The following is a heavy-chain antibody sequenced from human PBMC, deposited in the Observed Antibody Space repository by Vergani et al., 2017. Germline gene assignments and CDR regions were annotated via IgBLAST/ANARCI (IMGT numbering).Heavy chain of an antibody. D-gene: IGHD2-2*01. Sequence: QVQLVQSGAEVKKPGASVKVSCKASGYTFTGYYMHWVRQAPGQGLEWMGWINPNTVGTHYAQKFQGRVTMTRDTSISTAYMELSRLRSDDTAVYYCARGPPVAVPAAIFDYWGQGTLVTVSS. V-gene: IGHV1-2*02. CDR3: ARGPPVAVPAAIFDY. CDR2: INPNTVGT. CDR1: GYTFTGYY. J-gene: IGHJ4*02.